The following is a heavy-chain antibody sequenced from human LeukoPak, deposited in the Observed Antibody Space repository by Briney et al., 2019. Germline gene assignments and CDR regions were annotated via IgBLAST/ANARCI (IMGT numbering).Heavy chain of an antibody. Sequence: ASVKVSCKASGYTFTSYGISWVRQAPGQGLEWMGWISAYNGNTNYAQKLQGRVTMTTDTSTSTAYMELRSLRSDDTAVYYCARDWSPPGGERATPNIHWGQGTLVTVSS. J-gene: IGHJ4*02. V-gene: IGHV1-18*01. CDR3: ARDWSPPGGERATPNIH. D-gene: IGHD5-24*01. CDR1: GYTFTSYG. CDR2: ISAYNGNT.